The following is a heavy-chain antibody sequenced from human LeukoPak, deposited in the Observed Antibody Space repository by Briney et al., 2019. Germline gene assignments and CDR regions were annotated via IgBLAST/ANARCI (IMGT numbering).Heavy chain of an antibody. CDR2: INHSGST. CDR1: GGSFSGYY. CDR3: ARGDYYGSGSSPIDY. J-gene: IGHJ4*02. Sequence: PSETLSLTCAVYGGSFSGYYWSWIRQPPGKGLEWIGEINHSGSTNYNPSLKSRVTISVDTSKNQFSLRPSSVTAADTAVYYCARGDYYGSGSSPIDYWGQGTLVTVSS. D-gene: IGHD3-10*01. V-gene: IGHV4-34*01.